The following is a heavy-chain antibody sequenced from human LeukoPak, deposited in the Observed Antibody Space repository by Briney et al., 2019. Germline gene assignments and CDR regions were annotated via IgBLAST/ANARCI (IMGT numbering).Heavy chain of an antibody. D-gene: IGHD3-3*01. Sequence: KTSGTLSLTCAVSGGSISSSNWWSWVRQPPGKGLEWIGEIYHSGSTNYNPSLKSRVTISVDTSKNQFSLKLSSVTAADTAVYYCARDYYDFWSGPQGFDYWGQGTLVTVSS. J-gene: IGHJ4*02. CDR2: IYHSGST. V-gene: IGHV4-4*02. CDR3: ARDYYDFWSGPQGFDY. CDR1: GGSISSSNW.